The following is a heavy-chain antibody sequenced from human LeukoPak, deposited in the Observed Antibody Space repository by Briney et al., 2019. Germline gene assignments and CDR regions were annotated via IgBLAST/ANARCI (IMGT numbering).Heavy chain of an antibody. V-gene: IGHV3-23*01. J-gene: IGHJ4*02. CDR1: GFTFSSYA. Sequence: PGGSLRLSCAASGFTFSSYAMNWVRQAPGKGLEWVSTISGSGGSTYYADSVKGRLTISRDNSKNTLYLQMNSLGAEDTAVYYCAKEWIQLWSTDYWGQGTLVTVSS. D-gene: IGHD5-18*01. CDR3: AKEWIQLWSTDY. CDR2: ISGSGGST.